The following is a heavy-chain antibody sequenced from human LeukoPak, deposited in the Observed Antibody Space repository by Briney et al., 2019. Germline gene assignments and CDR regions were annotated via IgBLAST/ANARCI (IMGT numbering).Heavy chain of an antibody. CDR3: TRDHCSSINCYEYNYYGMDV. CDR2: INPNSGVT. J-gene: IGHJ6*02. D-gene: IGHD2-2*01. Sequence: VASLKVSCEASGFTFTTYYIHWVRRAPGQGLEWMGWINPNSGVTESAQKFQGRVTMTRDTSTSTAYMELSRLRSDDAAVYYCTRDHCSSINCYEYNYYGMDVWGQGTTVTVSS. V-gene: IGHV1-2*02. CDR1: GFTFTTYY.